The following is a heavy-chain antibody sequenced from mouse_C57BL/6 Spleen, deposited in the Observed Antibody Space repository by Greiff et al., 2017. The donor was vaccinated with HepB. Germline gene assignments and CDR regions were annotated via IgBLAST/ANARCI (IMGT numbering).Heavy chain of an antibody. V-gene: IGHV5-6*02. CDR1: GFTFSSYG. D-gene: IGHD2-12*01. Sequence: DVKLQESGGDLVKPGGSLKLSCAASGFTFSSYGMSWVRQTPDKRLEWVATISSGGSYTYYPDSVKGRFTISRDNAKNTLYLQMSSLKSEDTAMYYCARRGAYSPAWFAYWGQGTLVTVSA. CDR3: ARRGAYSPAWFAY. J-gene: IGHJ3*01. CDR2: ISSGGSYT.